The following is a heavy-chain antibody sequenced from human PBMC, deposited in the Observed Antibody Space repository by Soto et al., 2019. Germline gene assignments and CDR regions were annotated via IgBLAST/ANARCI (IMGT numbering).Heavy chain of an antibody. CDR2: ISYDGSNK. Sequence: PGGSLRLSCEASGFTFSSYGMHWVRQAPGKGLEWVAVISYDGSNKYYADSVKGRFTISRDNSKNTLYLQMNSLRAEDTAVYYCAKDSGYDYYYYYYGMDVWGQGTTVTVSS. CDR1: GFTFSSYG. V-gene: IGHV3-30*18. CDR3: AKDSGYDYYYYYYGMDV. J-gene: IGHJ6*02. D-gene: IGHD5-12*01.